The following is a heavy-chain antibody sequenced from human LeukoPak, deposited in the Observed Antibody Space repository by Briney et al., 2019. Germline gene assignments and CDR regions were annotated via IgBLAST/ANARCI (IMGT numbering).Heavy chain of an antibody. D-gene: IGHD1-26*01. J-gene: IGHJ4*02. Sequence: SETLSLTCTVSGGSIRSSYYYWGWIRQPPGKGLEWIGSIYDSGSTYYNPSLKSRVTISVDTSKNQFSLKLSSVTAADTAVYYCARATVGADTYYFDYWGQGTLVTVSS. V-gene: IGHV4-39*07. CDR1: GGSIRSSYYY. CDR3: ARATVGADTYYFDY. CDR2: IYDSGST.